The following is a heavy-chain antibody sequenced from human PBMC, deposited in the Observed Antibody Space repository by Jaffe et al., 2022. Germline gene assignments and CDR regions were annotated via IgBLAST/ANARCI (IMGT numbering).Heavy chain of an antibody. CDR2: IYHSGST. J-gene: IGHJ5*02. D-gene: IGHD3-10*01. V-gene: IGHV4-38-2*01. CDR1: GYSISSGYY. CDR3: ARHDNFGELLLGPQNWFDP. Sequence: QVQLQESGPGLVKPSETLSLTCAVSGYSISSGYYWGWIRQPPGKGLEWIGSIYHSGSTYYNPSLKSRVTISVDTSKNQFSLKLSSVTAADTAVYYCARHDNFGELLLGPQNWFDPWGQGTLVTVSS.